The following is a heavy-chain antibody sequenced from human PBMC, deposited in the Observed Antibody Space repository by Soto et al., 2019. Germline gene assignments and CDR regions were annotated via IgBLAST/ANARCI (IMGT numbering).Heavy chain of an antibody. V-gene: IGHV3-30-3*01. CDR3: ATVSLTYGDKPYGMDV. J-gene: IGHJ6*02. Sequence: PGGSLRLSCAASGFTFSSYAMHWVRQAPGKGLEWVAVISYDGSNKYYADSVKGRFTISRDNSKYTLYLQMNSLRAEDMAVYYCATVSLTYGDKPYGMDVWGQGTTVTVSS. CDR2: ISYDGSNK. D-gene: IGHD4-17*01. CDR1: GFTFSSYA.